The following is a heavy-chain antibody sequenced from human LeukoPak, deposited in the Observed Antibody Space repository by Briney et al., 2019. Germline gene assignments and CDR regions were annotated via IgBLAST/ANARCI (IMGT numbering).Heavy chain of an antibody. J-gene: IGHJ4*02. V-gene: IGHV4-59*06. CDR1: GGSISSYY. CDR2: IYYSGST. Sequence: PSVTLSLTCTVSGGSISSYYWSWIRQHPGKGLEWIGYIYYSGSTYYNPSLKSRVTISVDTSKNQFSLKLSSVTAADTAVYYCARGPRTYYYDSSGYYPVFDYWGQGTLVTVSS. D-gene: IGHD3-22*01. CDR3: ARGPRTYYYDSSGYYPVFDY.